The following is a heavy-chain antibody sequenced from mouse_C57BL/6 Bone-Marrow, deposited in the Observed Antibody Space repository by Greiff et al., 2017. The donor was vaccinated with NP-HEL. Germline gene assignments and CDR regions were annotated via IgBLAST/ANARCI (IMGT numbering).Heavy chain of an antibody. CDR3: ASKITTVVPYAMDY. V-gene: IGHV1-59*01. CDR1: GYTFTSYW. D-gene: IGHD1-1*01. Sequence: QVQLQQPGAELVGPGTSVKLSCKASGYTFTSYWMHWVKQRPGQGLEWIGVIDPSDSYTNYKQKFKGKATLTVDTSSSTAYMQLSSLTSEDSAVYYCASKITTVVPYAMDYWGQGTSVTVSS. CDR2: IDPSDSYT. J-gene: IGHJ4*01.